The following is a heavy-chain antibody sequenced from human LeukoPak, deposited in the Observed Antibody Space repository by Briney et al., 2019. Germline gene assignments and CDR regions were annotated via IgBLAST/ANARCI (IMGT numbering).Heavy chain of an antibody. J-gene: IGHJ3*01. D-gene: IGHD6-19*01. V-gene: IGHV3-7*01. CDR2: IKEGGSGK. CDR1: GFTFSSYW. CDR3: ARVYSSGWYNV. Sequence: GGSLRLSCTASGFTFSSYWMSWVRQAPGKGLEWVANIKEGGSGKYYVDSVKGRFTISRDNAKNSLCLHMDSLRAEDTAVYYCARVYSSGWYNVWGQGTMVTVSS.